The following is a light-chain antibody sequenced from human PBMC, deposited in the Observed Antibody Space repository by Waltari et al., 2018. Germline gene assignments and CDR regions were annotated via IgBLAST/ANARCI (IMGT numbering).Light chain of an antibody. V-gene: IGLV2-11*01. CDR2: DFS. J-gene: IGLJ1*01. CDR3: CSYVDTYTYV. Sequence: QSALTQPRSLSGPPGHSVTISCTWPSRDVGGSHFVSWFQQLPGSAPKLLIYDFSEPPPGVPDRFSGSKAANTASLTISGLQAEDEADYYCCSYVDTYTYVFGPGTRVIVL. CDR1: SRDVGGSHF.